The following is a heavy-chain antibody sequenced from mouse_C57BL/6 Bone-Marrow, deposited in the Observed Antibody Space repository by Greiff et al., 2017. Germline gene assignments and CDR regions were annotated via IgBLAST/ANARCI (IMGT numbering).Heavy chain of an antibody. J-gene: IGHJ4*01. Sequence: EVQVVESGGGLVQPGGSLKLSCAASGFTFSDYGMAWVRQAPRKGPEWVAFISNLAYSIYYADTVTGRFTISRENAKNTLYLEMSSLRSEYTAMYYCARRIYDGCYVAMDYWGQGTSVTVSS. CDR2: ISNLAYSI. V-gene: IGHV5-15*04. D-gene: IGHD2-3*01. CDR3: ARRIYDGCYVAMDY. CDR1: GFTFSDYG.